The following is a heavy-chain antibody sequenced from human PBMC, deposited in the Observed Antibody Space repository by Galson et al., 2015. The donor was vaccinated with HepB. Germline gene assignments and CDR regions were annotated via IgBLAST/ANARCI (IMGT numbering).Heavy chain of an antibody. D-gene: IGHD3-10*01. Sequence: SLRLSCAASGFTFSSHAMHWVRQAPGKGLEWVAVISPDGRDKNYAESVKGRFSISRETSNNTLYLEMNSLRVEDTAAYHCAKDRGSGSYYFDSWGQGTLVTVTS. CDR1: GFTFSSHA. J-gene: IGHJ4*02. CDR2: ISPDGRDK. V-gene: IGHV3-30*18. CDR3: AKDRGSGSYYFDS.